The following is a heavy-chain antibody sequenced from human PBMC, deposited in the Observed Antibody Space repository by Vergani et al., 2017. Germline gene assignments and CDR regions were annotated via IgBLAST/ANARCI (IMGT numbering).Heavy chain of an antibody. D-gene: IGHD3-16*01. CDR3: AMTIWGGYSGFSGRGDAFDI. J-gene: IGHJ3*02. CDR1: GGSISSGGYY. V-gene: IGHV4-31*03. Sequence: QLQLQESGPGLVKPSQTLSLTCTVSGGSISSGGYYWSWIRQHPGKGLEWIGYIYYSGSTNYNPSLKSRVTISVDTSKNQFSLKLSSVTAADTAVYYCAMTIWGGYSGFSGRGDAFDIWGQGTMVTVSS. CDR2: IYYSGST.